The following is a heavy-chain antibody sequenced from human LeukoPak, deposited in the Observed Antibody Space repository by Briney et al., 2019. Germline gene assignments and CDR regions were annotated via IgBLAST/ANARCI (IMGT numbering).Heavy chain of an antibody. Sequence: SETLSLTCTVSGGSISSSSYYWGWIRQPPGKGLEWIGSIYYSGSTYYNPSLKSRVTISVDTSKNQFSLKLSSVTAADTAVYYCARANCSGGSCHFDYWGQGTLVTVSS. CDR2: IYYSGST. V-gene: IGHV4-39*07. CDR1: GGSISSSSYY. CDR3: ARANCSGGSCHFDY. D-gene: IGHD2-15*01. J-gene: IGHJ4*02.